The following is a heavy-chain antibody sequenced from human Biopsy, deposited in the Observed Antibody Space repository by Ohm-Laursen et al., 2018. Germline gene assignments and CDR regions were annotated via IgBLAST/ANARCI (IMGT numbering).Heavy chain of an antibody. CDR1: GFTFNSYW. CDR2: INIDGSGT. Sequence: SLRLSCTASGFTFNSYWMHWVRQAPGKGLVWVSRINIDGSGTKYADSVKGRFTVSRDNAKNTLYLQMNSLTAEDTALYYCATDHYGSINYWGQGTLVTVSS. V-gene: IGHV3-74*03. J-gene: IGHJ4*02. D-gene: IGHD4-17*01. CDR3: ATDHYGSINY.